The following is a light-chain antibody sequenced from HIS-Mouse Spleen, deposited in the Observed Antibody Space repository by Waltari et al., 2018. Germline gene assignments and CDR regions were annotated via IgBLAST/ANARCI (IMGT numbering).Light chain of an antibody. Sequence: LTQPHSVSESPGKTVTISCTGSSGSIASNYVQWYQQRPGSAPTTVIYEDNQRPSGVPDRFSGSIDSSSNSASLTISGLKTEDEADYYCQSYDSSNVVFGGGTKLTVL. CDR3: QSYDSSNVV. V-gene: IGLV6-57*02. J-gene: IGLJ2*01. CDR1: SGSIASNY. CDR2: EDN.